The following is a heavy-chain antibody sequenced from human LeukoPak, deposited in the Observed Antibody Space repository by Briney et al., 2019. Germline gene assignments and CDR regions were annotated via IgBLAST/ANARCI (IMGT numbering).Heavy chain of an antibody. J-gene: IGHJ4*02. CDR3: ARESRRYSSGWSYYFDY. CDR1: GFIFSDYS. V-gene: IGHV3-48*04. Sequence: GGSLRLSCAASGFIFSDYSMNWVRQAPGKGLEWVSHIWTSSRIWYADSVKGRFTISRDNAKNSLYLQMNSLRAEDTALYYCARESRRYSSGWSYYFDYWGQGTLVTVSS. D-gene: IGHD6-19*01. CDR2: IWTSSRI.